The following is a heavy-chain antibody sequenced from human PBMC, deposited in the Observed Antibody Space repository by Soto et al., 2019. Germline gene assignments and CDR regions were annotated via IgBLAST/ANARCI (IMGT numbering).Heavy chain of an antibody. CDR2: IYYSGST. V-gene: IGHV4-59*01. D-gene: IGHD4-17*01. CDR1: GGSISSYY. J-gene: IGHJ4*02. Sequence: PSETLSLTCTVSGGSISSYYWSWIRQPPGKGLEWIGYIYYSGSTNYNPSLKSRVTIPVDTSKNQFSLKLSSVTAADTAVYYCARAYGGYVFDYWGQGTLVTVSS. CDR3: ARAYGGYVFDY.